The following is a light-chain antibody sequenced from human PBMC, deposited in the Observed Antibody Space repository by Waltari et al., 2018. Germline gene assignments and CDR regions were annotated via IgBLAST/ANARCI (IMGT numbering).Light chain of an antibody. J-gene: IGLJ3*02. CDR3: QSYDNSLSGAWV. V-gene: IGLV1-40*01. Sequence: QSVLTQPPSLSGAPGQRVTISCTGSSSNLGSGYDVHWYQQLPGTAPKLLIYGNNNRPSGFPDRFSGSRSGTSASLAITGLQAEDEADYYCQSYDNSLSGAWVFGGGTKLTVL. CDR1: SSNLGSGYD. CDR2: GNN.